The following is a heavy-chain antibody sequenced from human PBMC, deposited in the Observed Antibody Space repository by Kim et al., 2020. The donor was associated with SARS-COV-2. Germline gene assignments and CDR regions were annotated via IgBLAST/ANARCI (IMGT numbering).Heavy chain of an antibody. CDR1: GGSFSGYY. CDR2: INHSGST. J-gene: IGHJ5*02. V-gene: IGHV4-34*01. Sequence: SETLSLTCAVYGGSFSGYYWSWIRQPPGKGLEWIGEINHSGSTNYNPSLKSRVTISVDTSKNQFSLKLSSVTAADTAVYYCARGQQYSSGWYDWFDPWGQGTLVTVSS. D-gene: IGHD6-19*01. CDR3: ARGQQYSSGWYDWFDP.